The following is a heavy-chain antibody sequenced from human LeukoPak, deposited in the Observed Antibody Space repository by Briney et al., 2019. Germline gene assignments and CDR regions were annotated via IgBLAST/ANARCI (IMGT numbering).Heavy chain of an antibody. J-gene: IGHJ4*02. Sequence: GGSLRLSCAASRFTFSNYWMSWVRQAPGKGLEWVANIMEDGSEKYSVDSVKGRFTISRDNAKNTLYLQMNSLRAEDTAVYYCAEDAEWLVKVPYYFDYWGQGTLVTGSS. CDR3: AEDAEWLVKVPYYFDY. D-gene: IGHD6-19*01. V-gene: IGHV3-7*01. CDR2: IMEDGSEK. CDR1: RFTFSNYW.